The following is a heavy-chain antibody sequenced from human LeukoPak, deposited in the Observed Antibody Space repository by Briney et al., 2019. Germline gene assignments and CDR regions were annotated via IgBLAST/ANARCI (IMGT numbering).Heavy chain of an antibody. J-gene: IGHJ6*03. CDR3: ARRSSYYYYMDV. Sequence: SETLSLTCTVSVGSISSSSYYWGWIRQPPGKGLEWIGNIYYTGNTYYNPSLKSRVTISVDTSKNQFSLKLNSVTAADTAVYYCARRSSYYYYMDVWGKGTTVTASS. V-gene: IGHV4-39*01. CDR1: VGSISSSSYY. CDR2: IYYTGNT.